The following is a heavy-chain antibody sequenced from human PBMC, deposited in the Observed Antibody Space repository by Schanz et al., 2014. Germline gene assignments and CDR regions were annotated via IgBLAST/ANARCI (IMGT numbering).Heavy chain of an antibody. CDR2: ISGSGSST. Sequence: EVQLLESGGGLVQPGGSLRLSCAASGFTFSSYAMTWVRQAPGKGLDWVSAISGSGSSTYYADSVKGRFIVSRDNSKNTLYLEMNRLRVDDTAVYYCSKDKQGSRSDDSWGQGTLVTVSS. CDR1: GFTFSSYA. J-gene: IGHJ5*01. V-gene: IGHV3-23*01. CDR3: SKDKQGSRSDDS. D-gene: IGHD2-15*01.